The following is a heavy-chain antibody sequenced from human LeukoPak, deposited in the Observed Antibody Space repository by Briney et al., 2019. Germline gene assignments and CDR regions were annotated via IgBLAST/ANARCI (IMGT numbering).Heavy chain of an antibody. D-gene: IGHD1-26*01. CDR2: IYTSGST. CDR3: ARGPGHGGSYPRYMDV. Sequence: PSETLSLTCTVSGGSISSYYWSWIRQPAGKGLEWIGRIYTSGSTNYNPSLKSRVTMSVDTSKNQFSLKLSSVTAADTAVYYCARGPGHGGSYPRYMDVWGKGTTVTISS. J-gene: IGHJ6*03. V-gene: IGHV4-4*07. CDR1: GGSISSYY.